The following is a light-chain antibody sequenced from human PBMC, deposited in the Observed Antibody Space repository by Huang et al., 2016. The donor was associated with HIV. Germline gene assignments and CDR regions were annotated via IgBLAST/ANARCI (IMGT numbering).Light chain of an antibody. V-gene: IGKV3-11*01. J-gene: IGKJ4*01. CDR3: QQRVNGLT. CDR1: QNINTH. CDR2: DAS. Sequence: EIVLTQSPATLSFFPGQRVSLSCRASQNINTHLAWYQQRPGQPPRLLICDASSRVPGVAARFSGGGSGTDFTLTISRLESEDFATYYCQQRVNGLTFGGGTKV.